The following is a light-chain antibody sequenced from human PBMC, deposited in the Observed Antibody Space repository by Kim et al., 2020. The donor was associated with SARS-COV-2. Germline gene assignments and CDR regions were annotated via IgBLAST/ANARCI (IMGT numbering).Light chain of an antibody. V-gene: IGKV3-15*01. J-gene: IGKJ2*01. CDR1: PDVTHN. CDR2: AAS. Sequence: PAGRAPPPCTARPDVTHNLARYPQEPGHAPTPLIYAASPRATGIPTRFSGSGSGTEFTLTISSLHSEDFAIYYFQQYNNWPFYTFAQETKLEI. CDR3: QQYNNWPFYT.